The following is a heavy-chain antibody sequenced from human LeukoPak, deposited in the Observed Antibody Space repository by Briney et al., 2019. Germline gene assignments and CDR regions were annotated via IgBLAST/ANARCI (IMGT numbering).Heavy chain of an antibody. CDR3: ARDHNDAFDI. Sequence: GGSLRLSCAASGFTFSGYWMSWVRQAPGKGLEWVANIKHDGSDKYYVDSVKGRFTISRDNAKNSVYLQMNSLRAEDTAVYYCARDHNDAFDIWGQGTMVTASS. J-gene: IGHJ3*02. CDR1: GFTFSGYW. CDR2: IKHDGSDK. V-gene: IGHV3-7*05.